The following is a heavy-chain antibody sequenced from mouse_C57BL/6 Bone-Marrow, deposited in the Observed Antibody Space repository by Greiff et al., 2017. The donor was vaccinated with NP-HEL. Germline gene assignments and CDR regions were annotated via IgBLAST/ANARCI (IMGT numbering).Heavy chain of an antibody. CDR1: GYTFTSYW. V-gene: IGHV1-59*01. CDR3: AYSNYSYYFDY. J-gene: IGHJ2*01. CDR2: IDPSDSYT. Sequence: QVQLQQPGAELVRPGTSVKLSCKASGYTFTSYWMHWVKQRPGQGLEWIGVIDPSDSYTNYNQKFKGKATLTVDTSSSTAYMQLSSLTSEDSAVYYCAYSNYSYYFDYWGQGTTLTVSS. D-gene: IGHD2-5*01.